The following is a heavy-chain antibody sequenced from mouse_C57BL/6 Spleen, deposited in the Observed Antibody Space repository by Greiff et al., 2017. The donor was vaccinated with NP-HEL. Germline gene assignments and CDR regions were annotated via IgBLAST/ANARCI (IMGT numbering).Heavy chain of an antibody. V-gene: IGHV5-17*01. D-gene: IGHD2-4*01. J-gene: IGHJ3*01. CDR2: ISRGSSTI. Sequence: EVKLVESGGGLVKPGGSLKLSCAASGFTFSDSGMHWVRQAPEKGLEWVAYISRGSSTIYYADTVKGRFTISRDNATSTLFLQMTSLRSEDTAMYYCARSPIYYDYDGFAYWGQGTLVTVSA. CDR3: ARSPIYYDYDGFAY. CDR1: GFTFSDSG.